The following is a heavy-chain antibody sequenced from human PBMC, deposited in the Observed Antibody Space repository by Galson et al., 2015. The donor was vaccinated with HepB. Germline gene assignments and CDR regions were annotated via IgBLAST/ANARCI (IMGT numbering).Heavy chain of an antibody. V-gene: IGHV1-69*06. CDR3: ATRRHYIPLGSIRDLLPGIEPPDL. CDR2: VVPMFGPS. CDR1: GGTFSRFA. D-gene: IGHD3-10*02. Sequence: SVKVSCKASGGTFSRFAINWVRQAPGQGLEWMGGVVPMFGPSNYAQRFQDRVTITADKTTTTVHMQLSSLRSEDPAVYYCATRRHYIPLGSIRDLLPGIEPPDLWGQGTLVTVSS. J-gene: IGHJ3*01.